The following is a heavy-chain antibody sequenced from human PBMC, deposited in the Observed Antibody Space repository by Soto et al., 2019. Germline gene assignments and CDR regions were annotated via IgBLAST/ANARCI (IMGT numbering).Heavy chain of an antibody. CDR1: GGSFSGYY. CDR2: INHSGST. V-gene: IGHV4-34*01. J-gene: IGHJ5*02. D-gene: IGHD6-6*01. CDR3: ARGLRHSSSSGNWFDP. Sequence: SETLSLTCAVYGGSFSGYYWSWIRQPPGKGRECIGEINHSGSTNYNPSLKSRVTISVDTSKNQFSLKLSSVTAADTAVYYCARGLRHSSSSGNWFDPWGQGTLVTVSS.